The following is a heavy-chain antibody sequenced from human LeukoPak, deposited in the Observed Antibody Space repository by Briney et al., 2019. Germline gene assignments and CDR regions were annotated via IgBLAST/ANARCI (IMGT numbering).Heavy chain of an antibody. J-gene: IGHJ4*02. Sequence: SSETLSLTCAVSGYSISSGYYWGWIRQPPGKGLEWIGYIYYSGSTYYNPSLKSRVTISVDTSKNQFSLRLSSVTAADTAVYYCARGRAPREYGSGSFGFDYWGQGTLVTVSS. D-gene: IGHD3-10*01. CDR2: IYYSGST. CDR3: ARGRAPREYGSGSFGFDY. V-gene: IGHV4-38-2*01. CDR1: GYSISSGYY.